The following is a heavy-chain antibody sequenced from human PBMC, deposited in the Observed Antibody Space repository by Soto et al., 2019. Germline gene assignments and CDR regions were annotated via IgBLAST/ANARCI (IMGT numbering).Heavy chain of an antibody. V-gene: IGHV3-30*18. CDR1: GFTFSSYG. CDR2: ISYDGSNK. CDR3: AKVEGAMVRGVAIDY. D-gene: IGHD3-10*01. J-gene: IGHJ4*02. Sequence: PGGSLRLSCAASGFTFSSYGMHWVRQAPGKGLEWVAVISYDGSNKYYADSVKGRFTISRDNSKNTLYLQMNSLRAEDTAVYYCAKVEGAMVRGVAIDYWGQGTLVTVSS.